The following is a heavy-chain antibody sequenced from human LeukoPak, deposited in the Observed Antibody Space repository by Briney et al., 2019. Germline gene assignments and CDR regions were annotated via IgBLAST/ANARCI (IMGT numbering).Heavy chain of an antibody. CDR3: AKDLSKGLLYRRGMYYFDY. V-gene: IGHV3-23*01. J-gene: IGHJ4*02. CDR2: ISGSGDST. D-gene: IGHD3-3*01. CDR1: GFTFSNYA. Sequence: PGGSLRLSCAASGFTFSNYAMRWVRQAPGKGLEWVSGISGSGDSTYYADSVKGRFTISRDNSKNTLYLQMNSLRAEDTAVYYCAKDLSKGLLYRRGMYYFDYWGQGTLVTVSS.